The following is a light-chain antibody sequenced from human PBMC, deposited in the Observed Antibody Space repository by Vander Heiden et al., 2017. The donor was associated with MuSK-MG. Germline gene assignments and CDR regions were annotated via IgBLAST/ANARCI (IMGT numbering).Light chain of an antibody. J-gene: IGLJ1*01. CDR3: QVWDSDSDHPV. CDR2: YDN. CDR1: NIGGKS. Sequence: SYVLTPPPSVSVAPGETARITCGGDNIGGKSVHWYQQKPGQAPVLGIYYDNERPSGIPERFSGSNSGDTATLTISRVDAGDEADYYCQVWDSDSDHPVFGAGTKVTVL. V-gene: IGLV3-21*04.